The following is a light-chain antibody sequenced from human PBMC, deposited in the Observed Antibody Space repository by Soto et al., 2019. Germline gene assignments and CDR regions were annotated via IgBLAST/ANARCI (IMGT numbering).Light chain of an antibody. V-gene: IGKV3-20*01. CDR2: GAS. Sequence: ETVLTQSPGTLSLSPGERGTLSCRASQSISSTYLAWYQQKPGQAPRLLIYGASTRAAGIPDRFSGSGSGTDFTLSISRLEPEDFAMYYCQQYSTSPWTFGQGTKVEIE. CDR3: QQYSTSPWT. J-gene: IGKJ1*01. CDR1: QSISSTY.